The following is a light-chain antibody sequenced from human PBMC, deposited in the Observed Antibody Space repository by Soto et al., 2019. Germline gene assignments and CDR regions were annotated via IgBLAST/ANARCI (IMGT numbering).Light chain of an antibody. Sequence: IQLTQSPSSLSASVGDRVAITCRASQGLSSYLAWYQQKPGKAPKLLIYAASTLQSGVPSRFSGSGSETDFTRTISSLQAEDFATYYCQQLNSYPLTFGGGTKVDIK. V-gene: IGKV1-9*01. CDR2: AAS. J-gene: IGKJ4*01. CDR3: QQLNSYPLT. CDR1: QGLSSY.